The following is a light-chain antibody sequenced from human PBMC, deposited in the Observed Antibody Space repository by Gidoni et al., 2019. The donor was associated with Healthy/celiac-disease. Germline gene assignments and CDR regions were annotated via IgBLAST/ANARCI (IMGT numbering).Light chain of an antibody. J-gene: IGKJ4*01. Sequence: DIHITQSPASLSASVGDRVTITCRASQSISSYLNWYQQKPGKAPKLLISAASSLQSGVPSRFSGSGSGTDFTLTISSLQPEDFATYYCQQSYSTPLTFGGGTKVEIK. V-gene: IGKV1-39*01. CDR1: QSISSY. CDR3: QQSYSTPLT. CDR2: AAS.